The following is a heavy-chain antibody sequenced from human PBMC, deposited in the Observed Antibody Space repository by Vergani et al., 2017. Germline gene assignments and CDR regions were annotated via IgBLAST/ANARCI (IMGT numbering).Heavy chain of an antibody. J-gene: IGHJ4*02. Sequence: EVQLVESGGGLVQPGGSLKLSCAASGFTFSGSAMHWVRQASGKGLEWVGRIRSKANSYATAYAASVKGRFTISRDDSKNTAYLQMNSLKTEDTAVYYCTRHLDPYCSGGSCYSKRPPVDYWGQGTLVTVSS. CDR2: IRSKANSYAT. V-gene: IGHV3-73*02. CDR3: TRHLDPYCSGGSCYSKRPPVDY. CDR1: GFTFSGSA. D-gene: IGHD2-15*01.